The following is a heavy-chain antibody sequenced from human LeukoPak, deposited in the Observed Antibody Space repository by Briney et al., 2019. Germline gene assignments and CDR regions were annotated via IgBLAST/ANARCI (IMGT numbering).Heavy chain of an antibody. V-gene: IGHV4-4*07. J-gene: IGHJ6*02. CDR3: ARDIANSESYWGDYFYFYGMAV. CDR1: GRSINNHH. Sequence: SETLSLTCNVSGRSINNHHWSWIRQPAGKGLEWIGRVSSTGSTNYNPSLTSRLTMSVDTSNKPFSLRLRSVTAADTAVYYCARDIANSESYWGDYFYFYGMAVWGQGTTVTVSS. D-gene: IGHD3-10*01. CDR2: VSSTGST.